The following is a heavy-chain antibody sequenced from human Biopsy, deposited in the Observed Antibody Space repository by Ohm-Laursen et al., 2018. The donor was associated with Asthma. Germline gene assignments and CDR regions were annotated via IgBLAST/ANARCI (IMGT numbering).Heavy chain of an antibody. J-gene: IGHJ5*02. CDR1: AYTFIGYH. CDR2: INPNGGAT. V-gene: IGHV1-2*06. D-gene: IGHD7-27*01. Sequence: ASVKVSCKASAYTFIGYHLHWVRQAPGEGLEWMGRINPNGGATIYAQKIQGRVTMTRDTSISTAYMELSRLTSDDTAVYYCARVQRSPGDRWFGPWGQGTLVTVSS. CDR3: ARVQRSPGDRWFGP.